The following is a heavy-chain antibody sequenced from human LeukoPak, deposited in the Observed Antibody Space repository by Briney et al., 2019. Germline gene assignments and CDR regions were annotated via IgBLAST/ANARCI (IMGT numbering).Heavy chain of an antibody. CDR3: ARDRGHNFDY. D-gene: IGHD2-21*01. V-gene: IGHV3-30*03. J-gene: IGHJ4*02. Sequence: GGSLRLSCAASGFTFSSYGMHWVRQAPGKGLEWVAVISYDGSNKYYADSVKGRFTISRDNSKNTLYLQMNSPRAEDTAVYYCARDRGHNFDYWGQGTLVTVSS. CDR2: ISYDGSNK. CDR1: GFTFSSYG.